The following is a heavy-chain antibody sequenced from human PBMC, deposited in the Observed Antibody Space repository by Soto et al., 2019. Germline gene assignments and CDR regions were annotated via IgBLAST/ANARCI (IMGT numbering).Heavy chain of an antibody. V-gene: IGHV3-74*01. CDR2: INSDGSST. D-gene: IGHD3-22*01. CDR3: VREKVTMIVGFYYFDY. J-gene: IGHJ4*02. CDR1: GVTFDDYA. Sequence: GGSLRLSCAASGVTFDDYAMHWVRQAPGKGLVWVSRINSDGSSTSYADSVKGRFTISRDNAKNTLYLQMNSLRAEDTAVYYCVREKVTMIVGFYYFDYRGQGTLVTVSS.